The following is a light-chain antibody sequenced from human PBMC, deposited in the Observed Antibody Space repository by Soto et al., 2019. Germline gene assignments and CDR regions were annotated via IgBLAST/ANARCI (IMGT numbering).Light chain of an antibody. J-gene: IGLJ3*02. V-gene: IGLV2-8*01. CDR1: STDVGNYNY. CDR3: SSYAGSNNWV. CDR2: DVN. Sequence: QSALTQPPXASGXXGXXLTIXXTGTSTDVGNYNYVSWYQQHPGKAPKLMISDVNRRPSGVPDRFSGSKSGNTASLTVSGLQAEDEADYYCSSYAGSNNWVFGGGTKLTVL.